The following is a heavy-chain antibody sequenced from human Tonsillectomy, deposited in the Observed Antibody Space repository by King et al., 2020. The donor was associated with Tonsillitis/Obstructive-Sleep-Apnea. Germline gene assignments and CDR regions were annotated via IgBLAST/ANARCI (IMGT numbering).Heavy chain of an antibody. Sequence: QLQESGPGLVKPSETLSLTCTVSGGSISSTSYYWGWIRQPPGKGLEWIGSIYYSGSTYYNPSLKSRVTISVDTSKNQFSLKLSSVTAADSAVYYCARQSPCSSTSCYLWDAFDIWGQGTMVTVSS. V-gene: IGHV4-39*01. D-gene: IGHD2-2*01. CDR3: ARQSPCSSTSCYLWDAFDI. CDR1: GGSISSTSYY. CDR2: IYYSGST. J-gene: IGHJ3*02.